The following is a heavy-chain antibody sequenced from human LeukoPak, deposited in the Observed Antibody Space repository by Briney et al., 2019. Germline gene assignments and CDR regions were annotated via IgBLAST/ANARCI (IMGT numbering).Heavy chain of an antibody. CDR3: ARDLGSGSYDY. CDR1: GFTFDDYA. V-gene: IGHV3-9*01. CDR2: ITWDSGSL. J-gene: IGHJ4*02. D-gene: IGHD3-10*01. Sequence: PSGGSLRLSCAASGFTFDDYAMHWVRQAPGKGLEWVSGITWDSGSLGQAGSVKGRFTISRDNAKNSLYLQMNSLRAEDTALYYCARDLGSGSYDYWGQGTLVTVSS.